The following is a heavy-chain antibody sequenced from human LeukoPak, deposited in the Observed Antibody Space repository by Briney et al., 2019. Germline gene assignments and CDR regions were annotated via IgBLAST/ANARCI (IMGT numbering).Heavy chain of an antibody. J-gene: IGHJ4*02. CDR3: AREPYECSGGSCYPFYFDY. Sequence: PGGSLRLSCAASGFTFSSYSMNWVRQAPGKGLEWVSSISSSSSYIYYADSVKGRFTISRDNAKNSLYLQMNSLRAEDTAVYYCAREPYECSGGSCYPFYFDYWGQGTLVTVSS. CDR1: GFTFSSYS. D-gene: IGHD2-15*01. CDR2: ISSSSSYI. V-gene: IGHV3-21*01.